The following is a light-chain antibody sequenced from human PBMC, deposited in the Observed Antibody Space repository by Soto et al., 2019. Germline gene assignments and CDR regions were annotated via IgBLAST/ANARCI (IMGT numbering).Light chain of an antibody. J-gene: IGKJ4*01. CDR3: QQYNNWPFT. Sequence: EIVMTQSPATLSVSPGERATLSCRASQSVTTNLAWYQQKPGQAPRLLIYAASTRATGFPARFSGSGSGTEFTLTISSLQSEDFAVYYCQQYNNWPFTFGGGTKVEIK. CDR2: AAS. V-gene: IGKV3-15*01. CDR1: QSVTTN.